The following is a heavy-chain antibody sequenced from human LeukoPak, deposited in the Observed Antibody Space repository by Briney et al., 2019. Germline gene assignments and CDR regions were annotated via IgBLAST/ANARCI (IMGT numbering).Heavy chain of an antibody. Sequence: SETLSLTCTVSGGSVSSSSYQWGWIRQPPGKGLEWIGNIYYSGSTYYKPSLKSRVTISVDTSKNQFSLKLSSVTAADTAVYYCARVGDYALKDWGQGTLVTVSS. J-gene: IGHJ4*02. CDR3: ARVGDYALKD. CDR1: GGSVSSSSYQ. D-gene: IGHD3-16*01. CDR2: IYYSGST. V-gene: IGHV4-39*07.